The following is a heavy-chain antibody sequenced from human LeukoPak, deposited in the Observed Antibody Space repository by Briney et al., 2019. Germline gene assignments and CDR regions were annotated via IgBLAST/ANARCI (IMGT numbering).Heavy chain of an antibody. V-gene: IGHV4-39*01. CDR1: GSSISSSSYY. CDR2: IYYSGST. J-gene: IGHJ5*02. CDR3: ARHACGGGRWFDP. D-gene: IGHD4-23*01. Sequence: KSSETLSLTGTVSGSSISSSSYYWGWIRQPPGKGLEWIGSIYYSGSTYYNPSLKSRVTISVDTSKNQFSLKLISVTAADTAVYYCARHACGGGRWFDPWGQGTLVNVSS.